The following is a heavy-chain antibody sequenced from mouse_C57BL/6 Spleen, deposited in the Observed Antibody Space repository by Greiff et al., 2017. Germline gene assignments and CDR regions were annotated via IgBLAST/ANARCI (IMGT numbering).Heavy chain of an antibody. Sequence: VQLQQSGPELVKPGASVKISCKASGYAFSSSWMHWVKQRPGQGLEWIGRIYPGDGDTNYNGKFKGKATLTADKSSSTAYMQLSSLTSEDSAVSCCATGATWDDWGQGTLVTVSA. D-gene: IGHD4-1*01. V-gene: IGHV1-82*01. J-gene: IGHJ3*01. CDR1: GYAFSSSW. CDR3: ATGATWDD. CDR2: IYPGDGDT.